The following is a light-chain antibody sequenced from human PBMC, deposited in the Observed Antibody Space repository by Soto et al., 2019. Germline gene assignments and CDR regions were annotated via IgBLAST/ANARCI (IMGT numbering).Light chain of an antibody. J-gene: IGKJ4*01. V-gene: IGKV1-5*03. CDR2: KAS. CDR3: QQYNSYPT. CDR1: QSISSW. Sequence: DIQMTQSPSTPSASVGDRVTITCRASQSISSWLAWYQQKPGKAPKLLIYKASSLESGVPSRFSGSGSGTEFTLTISSLQPDAFATYYCQQYNSYPTFGGGTKLEIK.